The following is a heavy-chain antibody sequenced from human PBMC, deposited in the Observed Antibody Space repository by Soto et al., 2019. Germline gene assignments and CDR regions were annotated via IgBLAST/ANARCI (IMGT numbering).Heavy chain of an antibody. V-gene: IGHV3-7*01. J-gene: IGHJ4*02. CDR3: ARYCAYDSIYYCSSDRLDY. CDR2: VDQDGSAK. CDR1: GFAFNRYY. D-gene: IGHD3-22*01. Sequence: PGGSLRLSCAASGFAFNRYYMSWVRQAPGKGLEWVATVDQDGSAKYYVDSVKGRFTISRDNAKNSLCVQMNSLRGEDTAVYYCARYCAYDSIYYCSSDRLDYWGQGTLVTVSS.